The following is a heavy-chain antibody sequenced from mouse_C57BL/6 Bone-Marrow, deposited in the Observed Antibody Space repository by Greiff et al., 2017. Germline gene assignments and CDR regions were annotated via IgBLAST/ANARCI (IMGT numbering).Heavy chain of an antibody. CDR2: IHPNSGST. V-gene: IGHV1-64*01. CDR3: RRHLRRPFDY. J-gene: IGHJ2*01. D-gene: IGHD3-2*02. CDR1: GYTFTSYW. Sequence: QVQLQQPGAELVKPGASVKLSCKASGYTFTSYWMHWVKQRPGQGLEWIGMIHPNSGSTNYNEKFKSKATLTVDKSSSTAYMQLSSRTSADSAVYYCRRHLRRPFDYWGQGTTLTVSS.